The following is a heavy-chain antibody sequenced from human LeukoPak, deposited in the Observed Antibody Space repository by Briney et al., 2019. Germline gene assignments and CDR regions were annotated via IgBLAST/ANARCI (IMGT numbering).Heavy chain of an antibody. CDR2: ISSSSSYI. Sequence: XAAXXFTXXXYSMNWVRQAPGKGLEWVSSISSSSSYIYYADSVKGRFTISRDNAKNSLYLQMNSLRAEDTAVYYCARALGSGSFSRDAFDIWGQGTMVTVSS. CDR1: XFTXXXYS. J-gene: IGHJ3*02. D-gene: IGHD3-10*01. V-gene: IGHV3-21*01. CDR3: ARALGSGSFSRDAFDI.